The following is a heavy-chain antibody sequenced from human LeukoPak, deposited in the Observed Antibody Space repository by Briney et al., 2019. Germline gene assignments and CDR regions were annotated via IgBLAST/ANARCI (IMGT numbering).Heavy chain of an antibody. CDR2: IYSGGST. CDR3: ARDNYYYYMDV. CDR1: GFTVSSNY. J-gene: IGHJ6*03. V-gene: IGHV3-66*01. Sequence: GGSLRLSCAASGFTVSSNYMSWVRQAPGKGLEWVSVIYSGGSTYYADSVKGRFTISRDNSKNTLYLQMNSLRAEDTAVYYCARDNYYYYMDVWGEGTKVTISS.